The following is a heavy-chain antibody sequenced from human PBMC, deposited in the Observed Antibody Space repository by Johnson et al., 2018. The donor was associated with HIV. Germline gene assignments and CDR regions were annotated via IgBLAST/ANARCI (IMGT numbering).Heavy chain of an antibody. V-gene: IGHV3-9*01. CDR2: ISWNSGSI. Sequence: VQLVESGGGLVQPGRSLRLSCAASGFTFDDYAMHWVRQAPGKGLEWVSGISWNSGSIGYADSVKGRFTISRDNAKNSLYLQRNSLRAEDTALYYCAKGVITFGGVIGPLRAFDIWGQGTVVTVSS. CDR3: AKGVITFGGVIGPLRAFDI. CDR1: GFTFDDYA. J-gene: IGHJ3*02. D-gene: IGHD3-16*02.